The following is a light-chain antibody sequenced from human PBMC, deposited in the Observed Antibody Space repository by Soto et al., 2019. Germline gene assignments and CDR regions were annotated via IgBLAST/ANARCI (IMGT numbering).Light chain of an antibody. CDR3: QQYNGYSPT. CDR2: DVS. J-gene: IGKJ1*01. CDR1: QIIGDS. Sequence: DIQMTQYPSTLSASVGDRVTITCRASQIIGDSLAWYQQKPGKAPYLLISDVSSLERGVPSRFSGSGSGTEFTLTISSMQPDDFSTFYCQQYNGYSPTFGQGTKVDIK. V-gene: IGKV1-5*01.